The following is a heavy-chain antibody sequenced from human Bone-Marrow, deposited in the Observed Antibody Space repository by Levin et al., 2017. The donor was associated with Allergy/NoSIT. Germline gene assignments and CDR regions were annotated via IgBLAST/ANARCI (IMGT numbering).Heavy chain of an antibody. Sequence: PGESLKISCAVSGFTFSDHHMDWVRQAPGKGLEWVGRSRNKLKGYTTEYAASVKGRFSISRDDSQNSVYLQMNSLKTEDTAIYYCARDRGFGSGGQYSLFDHWGQGILLTVSS. D-gene: IGHD2-15*01. J-gene: IGHJ4*02. V-gene: IGHV3-72*01. CDR3: ARDRGFGSGGQYSLFDH. CDR2: SRNKLKGYTT. CDR1: GFTFSDHH.